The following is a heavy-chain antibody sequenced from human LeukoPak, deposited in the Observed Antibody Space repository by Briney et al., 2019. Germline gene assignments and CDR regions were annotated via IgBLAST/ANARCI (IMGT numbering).Heavy chain of an antibody. D-gene: IGHD6-13*01. J-gene: IGHJ2*01. V-gene: IGHV3-7*01. CDR1: GFTFSSHW. Sequence: GGSLRLSCAASGFTFSSHWMSWVRQAPGKGLEWVANIKQDGSEKYYVDSVKGRFTISRDNAKNSLYLQMNSLRAEDTAVYYCARGGIAAAGKRGWYFDLWGRGTLVTVSS. CDR3: ARGGIAAAGKRGWYFDL. CDR2: IKQDGSEK.